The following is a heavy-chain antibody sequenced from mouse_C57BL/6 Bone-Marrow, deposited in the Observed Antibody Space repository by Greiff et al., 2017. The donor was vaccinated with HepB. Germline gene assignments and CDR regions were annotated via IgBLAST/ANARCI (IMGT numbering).Heavy chain of an antibody. J-gene: IGHJ2*01. CDR1: GFTFSSYA. D-gene: IGHD2-12*01. CDR2: ISDGGSYT. CDR3: ARGRSYYTY. V-gene: IGHV5-4*01. Sequence: EVQVVESGGGLVKPGGSLKLSCAASGFTFSSYAMSWVRQTPEKRLEWVATISDGGSYTYYPDNVKGRFTISRDNAKNNLYLQMSHLKSEDTAMYYCARGRSYYTYWGQGTTLTVSS.